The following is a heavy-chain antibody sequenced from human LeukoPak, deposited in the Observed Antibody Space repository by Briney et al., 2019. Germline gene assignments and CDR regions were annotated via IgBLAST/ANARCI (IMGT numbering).Heavy chain of an antibody. D-gene: IGHD5-18*01. CDR3: ARGVNSQGTAMVLFDS. CDR1: GYTFTGYY. Sequence: ASVKVSCKASGYTFTGYYMHWVRQAPGQGLEWMGWINPNSGGTNYAQKFQGRVTMTRDTSISTAFMELSSLTSEDTAVYYCARGVNSQGTAMVLFDSWGQGSLVTVSA. V-gene: IGHV1-2*02. J-gene: IGHJ4*02. CDR2: INPNSGGT.